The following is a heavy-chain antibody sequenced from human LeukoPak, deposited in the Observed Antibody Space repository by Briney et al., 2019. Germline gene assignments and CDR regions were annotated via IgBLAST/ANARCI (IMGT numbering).Heavy chain of an antibody. CDR3: ARRAAAATYYYYYYGMNV. CDR1: GYTFTSYG. D-gene: IGHD6-13*01. CDR2: ISAYNGNT. Sequence: GASVKVSCKASGYTFTSYGISWVRQAPGQGLEWKGWISAYNGNTNYAQKLQGRVTMTTDTSTSTAYMELRSLRSDDTAVYYCARRAAAATYYYYYYGMNVWGKGTTVTVSS. J-gene: IGHJ6*04. V-gene: IGHV1-18*04.